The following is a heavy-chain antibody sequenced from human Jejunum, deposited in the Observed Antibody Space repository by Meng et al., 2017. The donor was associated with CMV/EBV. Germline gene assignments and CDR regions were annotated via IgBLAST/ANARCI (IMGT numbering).Heavy chain of an antibody. V-gene: IGHV1-2*02. CDR3: VPYSGSSFRFDP. CDR2: IKLSSGET. CDR1: GSTFSASF. Sequence: ASGSTFSASFIPWMRQAPGQGLEWLGWIKLSSGETNYAQKFQGRVTMTRDTSVSTAYMELNSLRSDDTAVYYCVPYSGSSFRFDPWGQGTQVTVSS. D-gene: IGHD5-12*01. J-gene: IGHJ5*02.